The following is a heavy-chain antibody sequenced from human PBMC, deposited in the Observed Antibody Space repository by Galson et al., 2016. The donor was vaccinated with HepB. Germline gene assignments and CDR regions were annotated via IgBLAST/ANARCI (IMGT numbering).Heavy chain of an antibody. CDR1: GNSVSSKSAS. Sequence: CAISGNSVSSKSASWIWIGQSPSRGLEWLGRAYFRSKWYHDYAPSVKSRITITPDPSRNQFSLQLDSVTPEDTAIYYCSRGPRNYTSGWTFDYWGQGTLVTVSS. J-gene: IGHJ4*02. CDR2: AYFRSKWYH. V-gene: IGHV6-1*01. D-gene: IGHD6-19*01. CDR3: SRGPRNYTSGWTFDY.